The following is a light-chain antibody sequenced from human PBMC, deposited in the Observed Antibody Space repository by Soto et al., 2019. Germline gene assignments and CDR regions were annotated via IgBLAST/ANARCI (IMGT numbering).Light chain of an antibody. J-gene: IGKJ2*01. Sequence: EIVLTQSPGTLSLSPGERVTLSCRASQSVHNNYLAWYQQKPGQAPRLLIYGASTRATGISDRCSGSGSGTDFTLTISRLQPEDVGVFYCHLYNRSPYNFGQGTKLEIK. CDR2: GAS. V-gene: IGKV3-20*01. CDR3: HLYNRSPYN. CDR1: QSVHNNY.